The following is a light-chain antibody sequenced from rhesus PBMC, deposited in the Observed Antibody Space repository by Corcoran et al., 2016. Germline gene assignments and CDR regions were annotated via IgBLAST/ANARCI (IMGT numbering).Light chain of an antibody. CDR2: KAS. CDR1: QAISNN. CDR3: QHGYGITPT. V-gene: IGKV1-25*01. Sequence: DIQMTQSPSSLSASVGDRVTITCQASQAISNNLAWYQQKPGKVPKLLIYKASTLQSGVPSRLRGSGSWTDFTLTISSLHPEDFATYYCQHGYGITPTFGQGTKVEIK. J-gene: IGKJ1*01.